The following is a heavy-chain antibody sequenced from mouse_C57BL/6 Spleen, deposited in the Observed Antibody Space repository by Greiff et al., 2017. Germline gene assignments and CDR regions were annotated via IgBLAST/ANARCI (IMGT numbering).Heavy chain of an antibody. Sequence: VQLQQSGAELAKPGASVKLSCKASGYTFSSYRMHWVKQRPGQGLEWIGYINPSSSYTKYNQKFKDKATLTADKSSSTAYMQLRSLTYEDSAVYYCATRGPYGSSPLFAYGGQGTLVTVSA. CDR1: GYTFSSYR. D-gene: IGHD1-1*01. CDR3: ATRGPYGSSPLFAY. J-gene: IGHJ3*01. V-gene: IGHV1-7*01. CDR2: INPSSSYT.